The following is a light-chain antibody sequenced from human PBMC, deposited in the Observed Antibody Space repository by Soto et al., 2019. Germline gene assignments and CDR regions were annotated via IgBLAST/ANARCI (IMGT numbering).Light chain of an antibody. CDR2: DAS. V-gene: IGKV3-20*01. Sequence: EIVLTQSPDTLSLSPGERATLSCRASQSVKNNYVAWYQRKPGQAPRFLIYDASSRASGIPDRFSGSGSGTDFTLIISRLEPEDFAVYYCQQYGSTPLTFGGGTTVDIK. CDR3: QQYGSTPLT. J-gene: IGKJ4*01. CDR1: QSVKNNY.